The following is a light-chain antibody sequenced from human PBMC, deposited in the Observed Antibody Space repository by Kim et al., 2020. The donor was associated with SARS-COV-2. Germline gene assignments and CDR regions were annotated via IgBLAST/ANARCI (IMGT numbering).Light chain of an antibody. CDR1: QTLTRNR. Sequence: SPGERATLSWRGSQTLTRNRLAWYQQSPGLPPRLLIYDTSTRSTGVPDRFSGSGSGADFTLTINRLEPEDFAVYYCQQYGDSPRTFGGGTKVDIK. CDR2: DTS. V-gene: IGKV3-20*01. J-gene: IGKJ4*01. CDR3: QQYGDSPRT.